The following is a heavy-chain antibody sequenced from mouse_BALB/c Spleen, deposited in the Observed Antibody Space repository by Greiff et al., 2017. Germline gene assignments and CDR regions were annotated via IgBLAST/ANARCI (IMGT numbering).Heavy chain of an antibody. V-gene: IGHV3-2*02. J-gene: IGHJ4*01. CDR3: ARMGMRFYAMDY. Sequence: VQLKESGPGLVKPSQSLSLTCTVTGYSITSDYAWNWIRQFPGNKLEWMGYISYSGSTSYNPSLKSRISITRDTSKNQFFLQLNSVTTEDTATYYCARMGMRFYAMDYWGQGTSVTVSS. CDR2: ISYSGST. CDR1: GYSITSDYA.